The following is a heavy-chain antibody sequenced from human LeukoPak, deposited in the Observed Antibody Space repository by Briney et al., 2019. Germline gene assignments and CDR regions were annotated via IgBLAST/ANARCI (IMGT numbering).Heavy chain of an antibody. V-gene: IGHV4-34*01. D-gene: IGHD1-26*01. J-gene: IGHJ4*02. Sequence: PSETLSLTCTVSGGSISSYYWSWIRQRPGKGLEWIGEINQSGGTSYNPSLKSRVTMSVDTSKNQFSLKLISVTVADTALYYCARGGWELPEGYLDYWGQGTLVTVSS. CDR2: INQSGGT. CDR3: ARGGWELPEGYLDY. CDR1: GGSISSYY.